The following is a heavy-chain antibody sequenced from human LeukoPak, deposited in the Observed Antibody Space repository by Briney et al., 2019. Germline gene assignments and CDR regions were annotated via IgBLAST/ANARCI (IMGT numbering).Heavy chain of an antibody. D-gene: IGHD3-10*01. CDR1: GFTFRAYA. CDR2: ISNDGTSR. V-gene: IGHV3-30*04. J-gene: IGHJ4*02. CDR3: ARAMVRGVFPY. Sequence: GGSLRLSCVASGFTFRAYAINWVRQAPGKGLEWLAVISNDGTSRHYADSVKGRLTISRDNSKNTVDVQMNSLTPEDTAVYYCARAMVRGVFPYCGQGTLVTVSS.